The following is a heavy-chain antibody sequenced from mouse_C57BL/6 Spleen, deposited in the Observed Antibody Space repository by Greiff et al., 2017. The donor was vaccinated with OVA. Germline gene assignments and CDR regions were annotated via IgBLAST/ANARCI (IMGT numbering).Heavy chain of an antibody. D-gene: IGHD3-3*01. V-gene: IGHV5-17*01. CDR1: GFTFSDYG. Sequence: VQLKESGGGLVKPGGSLKLSCAASGFTFSDYGMHWVRQAPEKGLEWVAYISSGSSTIYYADTVKGRFTISRDNAKNTLFLLMTSLRSEDTAMYYCARPGTSLLDYWGQGTTLTVSS. J-gene: IGHJ2*01. CDR3: ARPGTSLLDY. CDR2: ISSGSSTI.